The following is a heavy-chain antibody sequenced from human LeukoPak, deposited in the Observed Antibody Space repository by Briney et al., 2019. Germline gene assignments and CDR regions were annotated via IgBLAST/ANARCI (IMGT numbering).Heavy chain of an antibody. CDR1: GFTFDTYE. V-gene: IGHV3-21*06. D-gene: IGHD5-12*01. J-gene: IGHJ4*02. CDR3: ARETWIDY. CDR2: ISSSSNYI. Sequence: PGGSLRLSCVGSGFTFDTYEMNWVRQAPGKGLEWVSSISSSSNYIDYADSVKGRFTISRDNAKNSLYLQMNSLRAEDTAVYYCARETWIDYWGQGTLVTVSS.